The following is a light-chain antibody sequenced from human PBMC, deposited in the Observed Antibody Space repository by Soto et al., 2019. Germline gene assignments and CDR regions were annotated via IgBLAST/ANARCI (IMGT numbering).Light chain of an antibody. Sequence: QSALTQPASVSGSPGQSITISCTGTNNDVGAYPYVSWYQQHPGTAPKLLIYEVTNRPSGISDRFSGSKSGNTASLTISGLQAEDESDYYCSSFATSGTTVIFGGGTTLTVL. CDR2: EVT. V-gene: IGLV2-14*01. CDR1: NNDVGAYPY. J-gene: IGLJ2*01. CDR3: SSFATSGTTVI.